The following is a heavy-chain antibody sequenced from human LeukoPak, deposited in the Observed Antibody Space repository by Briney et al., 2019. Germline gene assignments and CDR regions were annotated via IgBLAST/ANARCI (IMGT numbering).Heavy chain of an antibody. CDR3: AKGNWRYFDY. D-gene: IGHD1-1*01. CDR2: IGTAGDT. J-gene: IGHJ4*02. Sequence: GGSLRLSCAASGFTFSSYDMHWVRQATGKGLEWVSAIGTAGDTYYPGSVKGRFTISRDNSKNTLYLQMNSLGADDTAVYYCAKGNWRYFDYWGQGTLVTVSS. V-gene: IGHV3-13*04. CDR1: GFTFSSYD.